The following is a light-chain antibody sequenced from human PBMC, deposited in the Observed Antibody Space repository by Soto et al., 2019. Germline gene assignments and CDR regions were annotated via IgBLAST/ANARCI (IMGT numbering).Light chain of an antibody. CDR3: HQYGSAPYT. Sequence: EIVLTQSPGTLSLSPGERATLSCRASQSVSSNYLAWYQQKPAQAPRLLIYGASSRATGIPDRFSGSGSGTDFTLTISRLEPEDFAVYYCHQYGSAPYTFGQGTKLEIK. J-gene: IGKJ2*01. V-gene: IGKV3-20*01. CDR1: QSVSSNY. CDR2: GAS.